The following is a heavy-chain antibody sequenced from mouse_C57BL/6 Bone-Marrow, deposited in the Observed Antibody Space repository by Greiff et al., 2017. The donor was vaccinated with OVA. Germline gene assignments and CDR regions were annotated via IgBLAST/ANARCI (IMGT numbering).Heavy chain of an antibody. V-gene: IGHV1-81*01. CDR3: ARDDYDLWFAY. Sequence: QVQLKESGAELARPGASVKLSCKASGYTFTSYGISWVKQRTGQGLEWIGEIYPRSGNTYYNEKFKGKATLTADKSSSPAYMELRSLTSEDSAVYFCARDDYDLWFAYWGQGTLVTVSA. CDR2: IYPRSGNT. D-gene: IGHD2-4*01. CDR1: GYTFTSYG. J-gene: IGHJ3*01.